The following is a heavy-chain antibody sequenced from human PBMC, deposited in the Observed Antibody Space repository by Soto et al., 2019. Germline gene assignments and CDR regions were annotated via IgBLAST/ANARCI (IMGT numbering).Heavy chain of an antibody. D-gene: IGHD3-22*01. J-gene: IGHJ4*02. V-gene: IGHV2-5*02. CDR1: GFSLSTSGVG. CDR2: IYCDDDK. CDR3: AHGGPDYYDSSGYYYFDY. Sequence: QITLKESGPTLVKPTQTLTLTCTFSGFSLSTSGVGVGWIRQPPGKALEWLALIYCDDDKRYSPSLKSRLTITKDTSKNQMVLTMTNMDPVDTATYYCAHGGPDYYDSSGYYYFDYWGQGTLVTVSS.